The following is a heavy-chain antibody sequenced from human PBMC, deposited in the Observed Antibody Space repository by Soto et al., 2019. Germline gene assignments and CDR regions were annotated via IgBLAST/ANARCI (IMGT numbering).Heavy chain of an antibody. CDR3: APRLYRSAWPWDSGVFDF. J-gene: IGHJ4*02. Sequence: QITLKESGPTLVKPTQTLTLTCTFSGFSLSTGGVGVGWIGQPPGKALEWLALIYWDDDKRYSPSLKSRLTITKDTAKIHVVLTMTNMDPVNTATYYCAPRLYRSAWPWDSGVFDFWGQGTLVTVSS. CDR2: IYWDDDK. CDR1: GFSLSTGGVG. V-gene: IGHV2-5*02. D-gene: IGHD6-19*01.